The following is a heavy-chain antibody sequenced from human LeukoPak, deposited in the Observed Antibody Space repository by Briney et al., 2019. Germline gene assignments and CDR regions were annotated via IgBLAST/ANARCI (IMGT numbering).Heavy chain of an antibody. V-gene: IGHV3-33*01. Sequence: GGSLRLSCAASGFTFSSYGMHWVRQAPGKGLEWVAVIWYDGSNKYYADSVKGRFTISRDNSKNTLYLQMNSLRAEDTAVYYCARDILGTYCYDSSGYSDAFDIWGQGTMVTVSS. CDR2: IWYDGSNK. CDR1: GFTFSSYG. CDR3: ARDILGTYCYDSSGYSDAFDI. J-gene: IGHJ3*02. D-gene: IGHD3-22*01.